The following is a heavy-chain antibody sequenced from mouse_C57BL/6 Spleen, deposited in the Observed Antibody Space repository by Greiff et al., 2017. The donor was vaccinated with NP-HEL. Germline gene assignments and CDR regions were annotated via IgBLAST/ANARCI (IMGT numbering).Heavy chain of an antibody. V-gene: IGHV1-54*01. CDR3: ARGGGYGSWFAY. D-gene: IGHD2-10*02. CDR1: GYAFTNYL. Sequence: QVQLQQSGAELVRPGTSVKVSCKASGYAFTNYLIEWVKQRPGQGLEWIGVINPGSGGTNYNEKFKGKATLTADKSSSTAYMQLSSLTSEDSAVYFCARGGGYGSWFAYWGQGTLVTVSA. CDR2: INPGSGGT. J-gene: IGHJ3*01.